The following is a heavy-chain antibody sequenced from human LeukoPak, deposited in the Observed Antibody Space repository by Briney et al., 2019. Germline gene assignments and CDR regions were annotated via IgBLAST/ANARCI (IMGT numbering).Heavy chain of an antibody. J-gene: IGHJ2*01. D-gene: IGHD2-21*01. CDR1: AFTFCGNA. CDR2: ISGSGGRT. Sequence: GGSLRLSCAASAFTFCGNAMRCVRQAPEKGLEWVSAISGSGGRTYYADSVKVTFTISRDNSKNTLYLQMKSLRAEDTAGSYCARWVLENGPYWYFDLWGRGTRLIVSS. CDR3: ARWVLENGPYWYFDL. V-gene: IGHV3-23*01.